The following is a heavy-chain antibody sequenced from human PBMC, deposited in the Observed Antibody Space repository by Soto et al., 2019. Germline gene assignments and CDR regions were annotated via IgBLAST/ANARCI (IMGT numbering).Heavy chain of an antibody. D-gene: IGHD3-10*01. Sequence: GASVKVSCKASGYTFTSYDINWVRQATGQGLEWMGWMNPNSGNTGYAQKFQGRVTMTRNTSISTAYMELSSLRSEDTAVYYCARGGITMVRGVKRSDFYYYYMDVWGKGTTVTVSS. J-gene: IGHJ6*03. CDR1: GYTFTSYD. CDR3: ARGGITMVRGVKRSDFYYYYMDV. CDR2: MNPNSGNT. V-gene: IGHV1-8*01.